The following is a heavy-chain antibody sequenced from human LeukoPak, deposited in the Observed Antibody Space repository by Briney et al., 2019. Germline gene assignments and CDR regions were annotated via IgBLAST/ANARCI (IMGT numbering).Heavy chain of an antibody. V-gene: IGHV1-3*04. CDR3: ATRSASSYGGVFDF. CDR2: INTGNGNT. D-gene: IGHD3-16*01. Sequence: ASVMVSCTASGYTFTHYAMHWVRQAPGQGLEWMGWINTGNGNTKYSQKFQGRVTLTRDTSAKIAYMEVTSLRSEDTALYYCATRSASSYGGVFDFWGQGSLVIVSS. CDR1: GYTFTHYA. J-gene: IGHJ4*02.